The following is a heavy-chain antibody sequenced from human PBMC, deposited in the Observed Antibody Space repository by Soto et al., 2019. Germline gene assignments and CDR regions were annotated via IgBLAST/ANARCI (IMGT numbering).Heavy chain of an antibody. J-gene: IGHJ3*02. CDR1: GYTFTGYY. V-gene: IGHV1-8*02. CDR3: ARGPRRRAFDI. CDR2: MNPNSGNT. Sequence: ASVKVSCKASGYTFTGYYMHWVRQATGQGLEWMGWMNPNSGNTGYAQKFQGRVTMTRNTSISTAYMELSSLRSEDTAVYYCARGPRRRAFDIWGQGTMVTVSS.